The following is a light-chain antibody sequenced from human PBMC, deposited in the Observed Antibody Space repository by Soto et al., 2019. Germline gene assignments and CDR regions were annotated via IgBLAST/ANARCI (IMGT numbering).Light chain of an antibody. Sequence: EIVMTQSPATLSVDPGERGTLSCRASQSVSSDLAWYQQKPGQAHRLLIYAAYTRATGIPARFSGSGSGTDFTLTIRRLEPEEFAVYYCKQYGRSPTTVGQGTKVDIK. J-gene: IGKJ1*01. V-gene: IGKV3-15*01. CDR2: AAY. CDR3: KQYGRSPTT. CDR1: QSVSSD.